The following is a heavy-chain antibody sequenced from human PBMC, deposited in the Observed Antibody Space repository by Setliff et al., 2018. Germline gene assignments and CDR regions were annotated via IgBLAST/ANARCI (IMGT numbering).Heavy chain of an antibody. J-gene: IGHJ3*02. D-gene: IGHD3-3*01. V-gene: IGHV3-7*01. CDR1: GFTFSSYW. Sequence: GGSLRLSCVASGFTFSSYWMSWVRQAPGKGLEWVANIKQDGSEKYYVDSVKGRFTISRDNAKNSLYLQMNSLRAEDTAVYYCARDATYYDFWSDYSPDAFDIWGQGTMVTVSS. CDR3: ARDATYYDFWSDYSPDAFDI. CDR2: IKQDGSEK.